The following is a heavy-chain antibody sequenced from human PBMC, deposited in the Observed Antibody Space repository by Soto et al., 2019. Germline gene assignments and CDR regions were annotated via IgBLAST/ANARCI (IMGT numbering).Heavy chain of an antibody. Sequence: EVQLVQSGGGSVQPGGSLRLSCITSGFDFSDYNLNWVRQAPGKGLEWVAYISHSGDSIYYADSVEGRFIISRDHAKKSLYLQISSLSAADSAMYYCATDGADQQLGYWGQGTLVTVSS. D-gene: IGHD6-13*01. CDR3: ATDGADQQLGY. J-gene: IGHJ4*01. V-gene: IGHV3-48*01. CDR2: ISHSGDSI. CDR1: GFDFSDYN.